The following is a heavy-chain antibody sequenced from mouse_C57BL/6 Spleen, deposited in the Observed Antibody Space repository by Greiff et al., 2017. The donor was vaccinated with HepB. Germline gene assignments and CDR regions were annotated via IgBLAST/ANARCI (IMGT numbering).Heavy chain of an antibody. CDR3: ASIDYYGSSYYFDY. V-gene: IGHV1-76*01. Sequence: VQLVESGAELVRPGASVKLSCKASGYTFTDYYINWVKQRPGQGLEWIARIYPGSGNTYYNEKFKGKATLTAEKSSSTAYMQLSSLTSEDSAVYFCASIDYYGSSYYFDYWGQGTTLTVSS. CDR2: IYPGSGNT. CDR1: GYTFTDYY. D-gene: IGHD1-1*01. J-gene: IGHJ2*01.